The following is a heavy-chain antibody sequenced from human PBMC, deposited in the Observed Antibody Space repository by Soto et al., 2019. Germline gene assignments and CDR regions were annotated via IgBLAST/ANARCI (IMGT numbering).Heavy chain of an antibody. CDR3: AKDMDPGYSNGWTPNFDY. J-gene: IGHJ4*02. Sequence: GGSLRLSCAASGFTFSSYAMHWVRQAPGKGLEYVSAISSNGGSTYYADSVKGRFTISRDNSKNTVYLQMNSLRVEDTAVYYCAKDMDPGYSNGWTPNFDYWGQGTLVTVSS. CDR2: ISSNGGST. D-gene: IGHD6-19*01. CDR1: GFTFSSYA. V-gene: IGHV3-64*04.